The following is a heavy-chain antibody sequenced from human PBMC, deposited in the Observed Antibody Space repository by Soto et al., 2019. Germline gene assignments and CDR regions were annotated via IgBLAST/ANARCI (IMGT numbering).Heavy chain of an antibody. Sequence: GGSLRLSCTASGFTFGDYAMSWVRQAPGKGLEWVGFIRSRAYGGTTEYAASVKGRFTISRDDSKSIAYLQMNSLKTEDTAVYYCTRDDARDYGGYYYYGMDVWGQGTTVTVSS. CDR2: IRSRAYGGTT. J-gene: IGHJ6*02. D-gene: IGHD4-17*01. CDR3: TRDDARDYGGYYYYGMDV. V-gene: IGHV3-49*04. CDR1: GFTFGDYA.